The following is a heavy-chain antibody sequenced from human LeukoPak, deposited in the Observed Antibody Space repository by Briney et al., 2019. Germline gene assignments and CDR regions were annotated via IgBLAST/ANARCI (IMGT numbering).Heavy chain of an antibody. Sequence: GGSLRLCCAASGFTFGSYTMSWVRQAPGKGLELVSSIPGSTCPKYYEDSVKGRFTSSRDNAKNTLYLHLSSLRVEDTAVYYCVKNVECCSSSSCSRLYFDCWGQGALVTVSA. CDR3: VKNVECCSSSSCSRLYFDC. V-gene: IGHV3-23*01. D-gene: IGHD2-15*01. J-gene: IGHJ4*02. CDR1: GFTFGSYT. CDR2: IPGSTCPK.